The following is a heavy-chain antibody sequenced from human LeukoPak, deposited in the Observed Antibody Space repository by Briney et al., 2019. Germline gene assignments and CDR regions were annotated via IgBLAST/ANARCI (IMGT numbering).Heavy chain of an antibody. CDR1: GYTFNNYW. Sequence: GESLKISCKASGYTFNNYWIGWVRQMPGKGLEWMGIIYPDDSDARYSPSFQGQVTISADTSISTAYLQWSSLQASDTAMYYCARHSEKYFYYYMDVWGKGTTVTISS. J-gene: IGHJ6*03. V-gene: IGHV5-51*01. CDR2: IYPDDSDA. CDR3: ARHSEKYFYYYMDV.